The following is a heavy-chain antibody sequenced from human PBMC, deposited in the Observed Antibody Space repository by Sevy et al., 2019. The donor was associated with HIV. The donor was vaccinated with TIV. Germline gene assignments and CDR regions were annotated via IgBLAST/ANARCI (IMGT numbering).Heavy chain of an antibody. D-gene: IGHD3-3*01. CDR2: IWYDGSNI. J-gene: IGHJ4*02. V-gene: IGHV3-33*01. CDR3: ARESSHDFWSGYWGYLDY. Sequence: GGSLRLSCAASGFTFSSHGMHWVRQAPGKGPEWVAVIWYDGSNIYYADSAKGRFTISRDNSKNKLYLQMYSLGPEETAVYYCARESSHDFWSGYWGYLDYWGQGTLVTVSS. CDR1: GFTFSSHG.